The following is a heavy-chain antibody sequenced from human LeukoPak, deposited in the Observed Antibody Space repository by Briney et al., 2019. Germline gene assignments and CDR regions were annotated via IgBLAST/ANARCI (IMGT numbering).Heavy chain of an antibody. J-gene: IGHJ4*02. Sequence: SETLSLTCAVYGGSFSGYYWSWIRQPPGKGLEWIGEINHSGSTNYNPSLKSRVTIPVDTSKNQFSLKLSSVTAADTAVYYCAREYSYGVDYWGQGTLVTVSS. CDR3: AREYSYGVDY. CDR2: INHSGST. D-gene: IGHD5-18*01. V-gene: IGHV4-34*01. CDR1: GGSFSGYY.